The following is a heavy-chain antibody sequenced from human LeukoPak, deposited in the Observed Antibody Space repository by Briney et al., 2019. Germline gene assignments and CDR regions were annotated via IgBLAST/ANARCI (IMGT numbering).Heavy chain of an antibody. J-gene: IGHJ6*03. Sequence: ASVKVSCKASGYTFTSYGISWVRQAPGQGLEWMGWISAYNGNTNYAQKLQGRVTMTTDTSTSTAYMELRSLRSDDTAVYYCARDHGRRYFDWLLSHYYYYYMDVWGKGTTVTVSS. CDR1: GYTFTSYG. V-gene: IGHV1-18*01. D-gene: IGHD3-9*01. CDR3: ARDHGRRYFDWLLSHYYYYYMDV. CDR2: ISAYNGNT.